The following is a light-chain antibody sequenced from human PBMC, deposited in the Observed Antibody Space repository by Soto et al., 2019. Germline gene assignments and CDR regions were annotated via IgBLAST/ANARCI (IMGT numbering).Light chain of an antibody. CDR2: GAS. CDR1: QSVSNNY. J-gene: IGKJ1*01. CDR3: QQYANSHGT. V-gene: IGKV3-20*01. Sequence: EIVLTQSPGTLSLSPGERATLSCRASQSVSNNYLAWYQQKPGQAPRLLIYGASSRASGIPDRFRGSGSGTDFTLTISRLEPEDFAVYYCQQYANSHGTFGQGTKVDI.